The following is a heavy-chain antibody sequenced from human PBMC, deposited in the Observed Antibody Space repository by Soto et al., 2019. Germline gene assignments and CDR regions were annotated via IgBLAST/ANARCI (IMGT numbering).Heavy chain of an antibody. V-gene: IGHV4-59*01. CDR2: ISYSGST. J-gene: IGHJ6*02. D-gene: IGHD2-2*01. CDR3: ARGTRATQYYYYFYGMDI. CDR1: GGSLNTYY. Sequence: SKTLSLTCTVSGGSLNTYYWSWVRQPPGKGLEWIGYISYSGSTSYNPSLKNRLTISLHASRNQFSLNLRSVTAADTAIYYCARGTRATQYYYYFYGMDIWGQGTTVTVSS.